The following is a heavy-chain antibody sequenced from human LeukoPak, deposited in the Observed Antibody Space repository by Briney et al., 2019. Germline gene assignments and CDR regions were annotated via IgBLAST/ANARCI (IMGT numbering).Heavy chain of an antibody. V-gene: IGHV3-74*01. D-gene: IGHD1-7*01. Sequence: SGGSLRLSCAASGFTFSSSWMYWVRQAPGEGLVWVSRMNSDGTTTNYADSVQGRFTISRDNARNTLFLQMNSLRADDTAVYYCTTAGNYRFDFWGQGTLVTVSS. CDR3: TTAGNYRFDF. CDR2: MNSDGTTT. J-gene: IGHJ4*02. CDR1: GFTFSSSW.